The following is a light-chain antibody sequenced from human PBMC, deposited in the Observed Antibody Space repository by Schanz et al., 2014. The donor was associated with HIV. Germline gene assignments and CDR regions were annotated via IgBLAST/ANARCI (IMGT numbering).Light chain of an antibody. J-gene: IGLJ2*01. CDR3: SSYADNNNPHVV. CDR1: SSNIGAGYD. CDR2: GNS. Sequence: QSVLTQPPSVSGAPGQRVTISCTGSSSNIGAGYDVHWYQQLPGTAPKLLIYGNSNRPSGVPDRYSGSKSGTSASLAITGLQAEDEADYYCSSYADNNNPHVVFGGGTKRTVL. V-gene: IGLV1-40*01.